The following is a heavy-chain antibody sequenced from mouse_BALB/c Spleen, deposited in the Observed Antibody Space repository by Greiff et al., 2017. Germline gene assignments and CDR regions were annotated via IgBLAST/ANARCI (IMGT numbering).Heavy chain of an antibody. J-gene: IGHJ1*01. V-gene: IGHV1-80*01. D-gene: IGHD5-1*01. CDR2: IYPGDGDT. CDR3: ARSGVPYWYFDV. Sequence: VQLQQSGAELVRPGSSVKISCKASGYAFSSYWMNWVKQRPGQGLEWIGQIYPGDGDTNYNGKFKGKATLTADKSSSTAYMQLSSLTSEDSAVYFCARSGVPYWYFDVWGAGTTVTVSS. CDR1: GYAFSSYW.